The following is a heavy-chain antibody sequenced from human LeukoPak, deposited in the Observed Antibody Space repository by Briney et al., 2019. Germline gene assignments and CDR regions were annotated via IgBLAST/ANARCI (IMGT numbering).Heavy chain of an antibody. CDR3: ARDEAERGYSGYDLGY. J-gene: IGHJ4*02. Sequence: ASVKVSCKASGYTFTSYGISWVQQAPGQGLEWMGWISAYNGNTNYAQKLQGRVTMTTDTSTSTAYVELRSLRSDDTAVYYCARDEAERGYSGYDLGYWGQGTLVTVSS. D-gene: IGHD5-12*01. CDR1: GYTFTSYG. V-gene: IGHV1-18*01. CDR2: ISAYNGNT.